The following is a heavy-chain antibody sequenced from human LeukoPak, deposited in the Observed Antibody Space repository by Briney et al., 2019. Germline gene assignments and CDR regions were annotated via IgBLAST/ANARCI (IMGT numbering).Heavy chain of an antibody. CDR1: GGPISSYY. D-gene: IGHD6-13*01. CDR3: ARMWQQLDY. V-gene: IGHV4-59*12. Sequence: SETLSLTCTVSGGPISSYYWSWIRQPPGKGLEWIGYIYYSGSTSYNPSLKSRVTISVDTSKNQFSLKLSSVTAADTAVYYCARMWQQLDYWGQGTLVTVSS. CDR2: IYYSGST. J-gene: IGHJ4*02.